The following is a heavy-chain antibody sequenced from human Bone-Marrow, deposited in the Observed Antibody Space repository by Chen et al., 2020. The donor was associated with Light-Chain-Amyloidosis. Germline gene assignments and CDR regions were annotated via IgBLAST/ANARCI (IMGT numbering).Heavy chain of an antibody. D-gene: IGHD2-2*02. Sequence: VQLVQSGAEVKKPGASVRVSCKASGYTFNDYYMHWLRQAPGPGLEWMGWINQAGVEAEFARGFQGRVTLTRDTSSSTVYMDLGGLTSDDRAGYFCARARQCSSTSCYTKYFDYWGQGTLVTVSS. CDR1: GYTFNDYY. CDR2: INQAGVEA. CDR3: ARARQCSSTSCYTKYFDY. V-gene: IGHV1-2*02. J-gene: IGHJ4*02.